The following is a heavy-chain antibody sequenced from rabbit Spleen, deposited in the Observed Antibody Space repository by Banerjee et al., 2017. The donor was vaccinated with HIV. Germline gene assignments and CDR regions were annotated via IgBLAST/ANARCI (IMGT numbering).Heavy chain of an antibody. CDR3: ARDLVAAIGWNFNL. Sequence: QSLEESGGDLVKPGASLTLTCIASGFSFSTSYYICWVRQAPGKGLEWIGCGYPDGIGSTAYASWAKGRFIMSRPSSTTVTLQMTSLTVADTATYFCARDLVAAIGWNFNLWGPGTLVTVS. J-gene: IGHJ4*01. V-gene: IGHV1S40*01. CDR2: GYPDGIGST. CDR1: GFSFSTSYY. D-gene: IGHD5-1*01.